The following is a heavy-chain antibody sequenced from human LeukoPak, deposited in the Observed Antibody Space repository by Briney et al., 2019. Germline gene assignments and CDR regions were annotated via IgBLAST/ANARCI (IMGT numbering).Heavy chain of an antibody. J-gene: IGHJ4*02. CDR3: ARGSTMIVVAHPALVDY. D-gene: IGHD3-22*01. V-gene: IGHV3-30*04. Sequence: HPGGSLRLSCAASGFTFSSYAMHWVPQAPGKGLEWVAVISYDGSNKYYADSVKGRFTISRDNSKNTLYLQMNSLRAEDTAVYYCARGSTMIVVAHPALVDYWGQGTLVTVSS. CDR2: ISYDGSNK. CDR1: GFTFSSYA.